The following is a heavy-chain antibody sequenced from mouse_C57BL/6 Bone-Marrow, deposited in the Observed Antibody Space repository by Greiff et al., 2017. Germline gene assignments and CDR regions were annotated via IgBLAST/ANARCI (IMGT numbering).Heavy chain of an antibody. D-gene: IGHD2-3*01. Sequence: EVQLQQSGPGMVKPSQSLSLTCTVTGYSITSGYDWHWIRHFPGNTLEWMGYISYSGSTNYNPSLKSRISITHDTSKNPFFLKLNSVTTEDTATYYCARDDGYYVSFAYWGQGTLVTVSA. J-gene: IGHJ3*01. CDR2: ISYSGST. CDR1: GYSITSGYD. V-gene: IGHV3-1*01. CDR3: ARDDGYYVSFAY.